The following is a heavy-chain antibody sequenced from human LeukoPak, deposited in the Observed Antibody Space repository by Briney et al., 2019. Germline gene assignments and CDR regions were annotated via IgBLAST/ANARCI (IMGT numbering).Heavy chain of an antibody. J-gene: IGHJ4*02. V-gene: IGHV3-48*01. CDR3: ARDARSHCGTDACYGPYFDY. CDR2: TRGSGTTI. D-gene: IGHD2-2*01. Sequence: PGGSLRLSCAASGFSFSTSSMSWVRQTPGKGLEWISYTRGSGTTIYYADSVKGRFTISRDNARNSLYLQMNDLRAEDTGVYFCARDARSHCGTDACYGPYFDYWGQGSLVTVSS. CDR1: GFSFSTSS.